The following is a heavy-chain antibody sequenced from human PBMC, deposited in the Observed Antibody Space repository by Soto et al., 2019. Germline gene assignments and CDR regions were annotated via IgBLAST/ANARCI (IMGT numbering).Heavy chain of an antibody. CDR1: GYTFTSYG. J-gene: IGHJ6*02. V-gene: IGHV1-18*01. CDR2: ISAYNGNT. D-gene: IGHD2-2*01. CDR3: ARDKIVVVPAAMLFYYYYGMDV. Sequence: ASVKVSCKASGYTFTSYGISWVRQAPGQGLEWMGWISAYNGNTNYAQKLQGRVTMTTDTSTSTAYMELSSLRSEDTAVYYCARDKIVVVPAAMLFYYYYGMDVWGQGTTVTVSS.